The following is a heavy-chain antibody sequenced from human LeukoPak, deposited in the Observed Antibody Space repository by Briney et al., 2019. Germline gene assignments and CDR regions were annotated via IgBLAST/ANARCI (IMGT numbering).Heavy chain of an antibody. D-gene: IGHD6-13*01. J-gene: IGHJ4*02. Sequence: PSETLSLTCTVSGGSISSYYWSWIRQPPGKGLEWIGYIYYSGSTNYNPSLKSRVTISVDTSKNQFSLKLSSVTAADTAVYYCAILGGSWYFDYWGQGTLVTVSS. CDR3: AILGGSWYFDY. V-gene: IGHV4-59*01. CDR2: IYYSGST. CDR1: GGSISSYY.